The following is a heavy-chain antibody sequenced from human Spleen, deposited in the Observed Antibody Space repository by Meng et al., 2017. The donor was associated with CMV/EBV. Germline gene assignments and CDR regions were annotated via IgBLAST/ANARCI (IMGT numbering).Heavy chain of an antibody. Sequence: GESLKISCAASGFTFSSYWMSWVRQAPGKGLVWVSRINSDGSSTSYADSVKGRFTISRDNTKNTLYLQMNSLRVDDSALYYCAKGAGWYGSGTFDNWGQGTLVTVSS. CDR3: AKGAGWYGSGTFDN. V-gene: IGHV3-74*01. J-gene: IGHJ4*02. CDR1: GFTFSSYW. CDR2: INSDGSST. D-gene: IGHD3-10*01.